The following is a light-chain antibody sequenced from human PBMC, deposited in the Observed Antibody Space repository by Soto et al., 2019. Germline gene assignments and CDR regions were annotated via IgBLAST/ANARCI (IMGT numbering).Light chain of an antibody. Sequence: AIQLTQSPSSLSASVGDRVTITCRASQGISSALAWYQQKPGKAPKLLIYDASSLESGVPSRFSGSGSGTDFTLTISSLQPEDFATYYCQQFNSYPLFGPGTKVYIK. CDR3: QQFNSYPL. CDR1: QGISSA. J-gene: IGKJ3*01. V-gene: IGKV1-13*02. CDR2: DAS.